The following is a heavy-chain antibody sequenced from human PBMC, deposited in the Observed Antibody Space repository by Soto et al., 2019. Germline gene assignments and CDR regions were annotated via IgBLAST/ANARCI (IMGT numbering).Heavy chain of an antibody. CDR3: ATDRGFTGSYLWFDP. CDR2: FDPEDGET. CDR1: GYTLTELS. D-gene: IGHD1-26*01. Sequence: GASVKVSCKVSGYTLTELSMHWVRQAPGKGLEWMGGFDPEDGETIYAQKFQGRVTMTEDTSTDTAYMELSSLRSEDTAVYYCATDRGFTGSYLWFDPWGQGTLVTVSS. V-gene: IGHV1-24*01. J-gene: IGHJ5*02.